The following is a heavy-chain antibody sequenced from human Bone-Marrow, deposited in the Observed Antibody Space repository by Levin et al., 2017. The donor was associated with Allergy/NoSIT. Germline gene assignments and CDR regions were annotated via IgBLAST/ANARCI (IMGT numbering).Heavy chain of an antibody. CDR2: INQDGTDK. Sequence: ASVKVSCAASGFIFTAYWMSWVRQAPGKGLEWVANINQDGTDKYYVDSVKGRFTISRDNALNSLYLQMNSLRAEDTAVYYCARDLGRGMYGMDVWGQGTTVTVSS. V-gene: IGHV3-7*01. CDR1: GFIFTAYW. CDR3: ARDLGRGMYGMDV. J-gene: IGHJ6*02.